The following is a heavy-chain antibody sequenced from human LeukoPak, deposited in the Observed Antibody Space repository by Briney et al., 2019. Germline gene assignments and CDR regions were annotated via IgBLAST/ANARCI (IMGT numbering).Heavy chain of an antibody. CDR2: IYTSGST. D-gene: IGHD5-12*01. Sequence: PSETLSLTCTVSGGSISSYYWSWIRQPPGKGLEWIGYIYTSGSTNYNPSLKSRVNISVDTSKNQFSLKLSSVTAADTAVYYCARRVYVATEIYYYYYYMDVWGKGTTVTVSS. CDR3: ARRVYVATEIYYYYYYMDV. V-gene: IGHV4-4*09. J-gene: IGHJ6*03. CDR1: GGSISSYY.